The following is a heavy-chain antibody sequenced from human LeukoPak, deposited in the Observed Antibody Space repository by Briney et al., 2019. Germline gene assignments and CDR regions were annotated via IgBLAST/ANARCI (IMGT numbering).Heavy chain of an antibody. CDR1: GGSFSGYY. D-gene: IGHD1-26*01. Sequence: PSETLSLTCAVYGGSFSGYYWSWIRQPPGKGLEWIGEINHSGSTNYNPSLKSRVTISVDTSKNQFSLKLSSVTAADTAVFYCAGGSYYGWFDPWGQGTLVTVSS. J-gene: IGHJ5*02. CDR3: AGGSYYGWFDP. V-gene: IGHV4-34*01. CDR2: INHSGST.